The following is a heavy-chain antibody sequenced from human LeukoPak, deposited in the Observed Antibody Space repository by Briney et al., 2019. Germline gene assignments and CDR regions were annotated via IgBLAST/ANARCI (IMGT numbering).Heavy chain of an antibody. CDR2: VSSYNGDT. V-gene: IGHV1-18*01. CDR3: AKDWHILTGRNCFDP. D-gene: IGHD3-9*01. CDR1: GYTFNNYG. J-gene: IGHJ5*02. Sequence: ASVKVSCKASGYTFNNYGISWVRQAPGQGLEWMRWVSSYNGDTNYAKKFQGRVTMSTDTSTSTAYMELRSLRFDDTAIYYCAKDWHILTGRNCFDPWGQGTLVTVSS.